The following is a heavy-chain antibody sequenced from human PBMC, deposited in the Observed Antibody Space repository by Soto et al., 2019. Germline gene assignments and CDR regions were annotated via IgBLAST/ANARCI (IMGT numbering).Heavy chain of an antibody. CDR3: AEKKTCGGPEVN. J-gene: IGHJ4*02. V-gene: IGHV1-69*01. D-gene: IGHD2-15*01. CDR1: GGTFSSHG. Sequence: QVQLVQSGAEVKKPGSSVKVSCKASGGTFSSHGISWMRQAPGQGLDWMGGIIPIFGTANYAQKFQGRVTITADESTSTAYMELSSLRSEDTAVYYCAEKKTCGGPEVNWGQGTLVTVSS. CDR2: IIPIFGTA.